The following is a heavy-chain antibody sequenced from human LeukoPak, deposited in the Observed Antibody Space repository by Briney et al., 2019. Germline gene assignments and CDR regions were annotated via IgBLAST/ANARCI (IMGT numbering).Heavy chain of an antibody. CDR2: INHSGST. J-gene: IGHJ2*01. V-gene: IGHV4-34*01. Sequence: PSETLSLTCAVYGGSFSGYYWSWIRQPPGKGLEWIGEINHSGSTNYNPSLKSRVTISVDTSKNQFSLELSSVTAADPVVPYWGRAAFHCSSTSCYGTYWYFDPWGRGTLVTVSS. CDR1: GGSFSGYY. D-gene: IGHD2-2*01. CDR3: GRAAFHCSSTSCYGTYWYFDP.